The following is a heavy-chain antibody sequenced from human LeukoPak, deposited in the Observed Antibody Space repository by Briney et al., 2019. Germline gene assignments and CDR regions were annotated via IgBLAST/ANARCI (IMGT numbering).Heavy chain of an antibody. V-gene: IGHV3-23*01. CDR1: GFSFSTYT. CDR2: INGRGDST. CDR3: AKERQTGDYFTSDF. Sequence: GGSLRLSCAASGFSFSTYTMNWVRQAPGKGLEWVSAINGRGDSTFYADSVKGQFTISRDNSKSTVYLQMNSLRADDAAVYYCAKERQTGDYFTSDFWGQGTLVTVSS. J-gene: IGHJ4*02. D-gene: IGHD4-17*01.